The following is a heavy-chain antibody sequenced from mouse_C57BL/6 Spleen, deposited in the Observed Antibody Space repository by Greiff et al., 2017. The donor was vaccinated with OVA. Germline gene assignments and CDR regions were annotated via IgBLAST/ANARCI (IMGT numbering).Heavy chain of an antibody. CDR1: GYTFTDHT. D-gene: IGHD1-1*01. V-gene: IGHV1-78*01. J-gene: IGHJ1*03. CDR3: TRGHGSSYWYFDV. CDR2: IYPRDGST. Sequence: VQLQQSDAELVKPGASVKISCKVSGYTFTDHTIHWMKQRPEQGLEWIGYIYPRDGSTKYNEKFKGKATLTADKSSSTAYMQLNSLTSEDSAVYFCTRGHGSSYWYFDVWGTGTTVTVSS.